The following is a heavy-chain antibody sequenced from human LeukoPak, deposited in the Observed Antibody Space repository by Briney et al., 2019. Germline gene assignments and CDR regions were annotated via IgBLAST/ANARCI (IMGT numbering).Heavy chain of an antibody. V-gene: IGHV4-59*01. CDR1: GGSLSSYY. J-gene: IGHJ6*03. CDR2: IYYSGST. D-gene: IGHD3-22*01. Sequence: SETLSLTCTVSGGSLSSYYWSWVRQPPGKGLEGIGYIYYSGSTNYNPSLKSRVTISVDTSKNQFSLKLSSVTAADTAVYYCARSLFYYDSSGYTHYMDVWGKGTTVTVS. CDR3: ARSLFYYDSSGYTHYMDV.